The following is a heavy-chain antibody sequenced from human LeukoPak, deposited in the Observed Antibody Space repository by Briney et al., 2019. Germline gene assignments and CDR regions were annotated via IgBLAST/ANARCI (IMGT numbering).Heavy chain of an antibody. CDR2: VYHSGST. V-gene: IGHV4-30-2*01. CDR1: GGSISSGGYY. Sequence: SETLSLTRTVSGGSISSGGYYWSWIRQPPGKGLEWIGYVYHSGSTLYNPSLKSRVTISIDTSKNHFSLDLSSMTAADTAVYYCARGGYSYGTFDYWGQGTLVTVSS. D-gene: IGHD5-18*01. J-gene: IGHJ4*02. CDR3: ARGGYSYGTFDY.